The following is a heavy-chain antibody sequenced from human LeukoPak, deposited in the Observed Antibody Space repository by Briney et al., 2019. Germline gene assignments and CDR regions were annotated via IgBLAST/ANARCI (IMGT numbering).Heavy chain of an antibody. D-gene: IGHD5-24*01. CDR2: IKQDGSEK. CDR1: GFTFSSYW. J-gene: IGHJ4*02. V-gene: IGHV3-7*01. CDR3: ARETRVRWTDY. Sequence: GGSLRLSCAASGFTFSSYWMSWVRQAPGKGLEWVANIKQDGSEKYFVDSVKGRFTISRDNAKNSLYLQMNSLRAEDTAVYYCARETRVRWTDYWGQGILVTVSS.